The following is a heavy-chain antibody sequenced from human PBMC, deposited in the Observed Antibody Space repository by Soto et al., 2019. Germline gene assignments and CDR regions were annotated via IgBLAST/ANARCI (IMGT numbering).Heavy chain of an antibody. CDR1: GFTFSTYN. Sequence: PGGSLRLSCAASGFTFSTYNMNWVRQAPGKGLEWVSSISSSSSYIYYADSVKGRSTISRDNAKNSLFLQMNSLRAEDTAVYYCARALPAAGRPLYFDCWGQGTLVTVSS. CDR3: ARALPAAGRPLYFDC. D-gene: IGHD6-13*01. CDR2: ISSSSSYI. V-gene: IGHV3-21*01. J-gene: IGHJ4*02.